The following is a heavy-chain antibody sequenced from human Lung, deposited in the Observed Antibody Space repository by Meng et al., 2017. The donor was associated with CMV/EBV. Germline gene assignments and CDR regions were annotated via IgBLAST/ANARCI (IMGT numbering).Heavy chain of an antibody. V-gene: IGHV3-74*01. CDR2: INSDGSST. D-gene: IGHD6-13*01. J-gene: IGHJ4*02. Sequence: GESLKISCAASGFTFSSYWMHWVRQAPGKGLVWVSRINSDGSSTSYADSVKGRFTISRDNAKNTLYLQMNSLRAEDTAVYYCARDLRTVIAAAGTSADAGWGRGTLVTVSS. CDR1: GFTFSSYW. CDR3: ARDLRTVIAAAGTSADAG.